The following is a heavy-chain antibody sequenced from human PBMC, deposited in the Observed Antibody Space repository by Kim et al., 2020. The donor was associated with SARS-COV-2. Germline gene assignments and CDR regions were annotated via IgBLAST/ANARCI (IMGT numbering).Heavy chain of an antibody. V-gene: IGHV4-4*02. CDR3: ATNYGSGSYFSG. Sequence: SETLSLTCAVSGVSFSSSISSVNWWSWVRQPPGRGLEWIGEVDHSGRANYNPSLKSRVTISLDKSQNQFSLRLTSVTAADTAIYFCATNYGSGSYFSGWGQGALVTVSS. J-gene: IGHJ4*02. CDR1: GVSFSSSISSVNW. CDR2: VDHSGRA. D-gene: IGHD3-10*01.